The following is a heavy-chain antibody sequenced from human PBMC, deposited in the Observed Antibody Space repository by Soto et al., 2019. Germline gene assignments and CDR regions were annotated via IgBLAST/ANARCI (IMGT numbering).Heavy chain of an antibody. J-gene: IGHJ5*02. CDR2: ISSNSAYI. V-gene: IGHV3-21*01. Sequence: GGSLRLSCAASGFTFRSFTMDWFRQAPGKGLEWVSTISSNSAYIYYTDALRGRFTISRDNAKNSLHLQMNSLRAEDKAVYYCPRDASRDSSARGWFDPWGPGTLVTVSS. CDR3: PRDASRDSSARGWFDP. CDR1: GFTFRSFT. D-gene: IGHD6-13*01.